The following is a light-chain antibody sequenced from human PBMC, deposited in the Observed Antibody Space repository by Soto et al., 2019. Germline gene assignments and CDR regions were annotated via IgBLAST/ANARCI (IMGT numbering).Light chain of an antibody. CDR3: QQRSSWPLT. V-gene: IGKV3-11*01. CDR1: QSVTSY. Sequence: EIVLTQSPAALSLSPGERATLSCRACQSVTSYLAWYQQKPGQAPRLLIYEASNRATGIPARFSGSGSGTDFTLTISSLEPEDFAVYYCQQRSSWPLTFGGGTKVEIK. CDR2: EAS. J-gene: IGKJ4*01.